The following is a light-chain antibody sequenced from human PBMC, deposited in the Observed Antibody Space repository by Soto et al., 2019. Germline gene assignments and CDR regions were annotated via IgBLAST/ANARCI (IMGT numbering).Light chain of an antibody. CDR1: QSISSW. CDR2: KAS. V-gene: IGKV1-5*03. J-gene: IGKJ1*01. Sequence: DIRMTQSPSTLSASVGDRVTITSRASQSISSWLAWYQQKPGKAPKLLIYKASSLESGVPSRLSGSGSGTEFTLTISSMPPDDFATYYCQQYNSYRTFGHGTKVDIK. CDR3: QQYNSYRT.